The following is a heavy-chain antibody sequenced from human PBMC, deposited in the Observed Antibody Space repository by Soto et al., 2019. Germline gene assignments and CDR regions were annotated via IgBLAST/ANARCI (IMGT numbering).Heavy chain of an antibody. Sequence: QVQLQESGPGLVKPSETLSLSCTVSSGSISGYYWSWIRQPPGKGLEWIGSIYSSGTTYYNPSLKSRVTMSVYTSKIQFSLNLSSVTAADTAVYYCARQASYDFWDGRFYYNYYMDVWGKGTPVTVSS. CDR1: SGSISGYY. D-gene: IGHD3-3*01. CDR2: IYSSGTT. CDR3: ARQASYDFWDGRFYYNYYMDV. J-gene: IGHJ6*03. V-gene: IGHV4-59*08.